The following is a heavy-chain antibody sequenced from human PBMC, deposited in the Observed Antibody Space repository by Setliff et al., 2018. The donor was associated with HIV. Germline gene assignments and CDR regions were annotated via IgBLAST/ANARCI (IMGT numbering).Heavy chain of an antibody. CDR1: GFSLSTNGVG. CDR2: IYWDGDT. Sequence: SGPTLVNPTQTLTLTCTFSGFSLSTNGVGVGWIRQPPGKALEWIGLIYWDGDTRYNPSLKGRLTVTKATSNNHVVLMMSHMDPADTATYFCAHVNSFRSVYFDSWGEGMLVTAPQ. CDR3: AHVNSFRSVYFDS. V-gene: IGHV2-5*02. J-gene: IGHJ4*01. D-gene: IGHD3-10*01.